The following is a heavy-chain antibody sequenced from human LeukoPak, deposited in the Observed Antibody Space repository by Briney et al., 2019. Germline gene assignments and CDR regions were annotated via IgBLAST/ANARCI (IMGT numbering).Heavy chain of an antibody. CDR2: INHSGST. D-gene: IGHD3-22*01. CDR3: ARQSYYYDSSGPRPHY. Sequence: SETLSLTCAVYGGSFSGYYWSWIRQPPGKGLEWIGEINHSGSTNYSPSLKSRVTISVDTSKNQFSLKLSSVTAADTAVYYCARQSYYYDSSGPRPHYWGQGTLVTVSS. J-gene: IGHJ4*02. CDR1: GGSFSGYY. V-gene: IGHV4-34*01.